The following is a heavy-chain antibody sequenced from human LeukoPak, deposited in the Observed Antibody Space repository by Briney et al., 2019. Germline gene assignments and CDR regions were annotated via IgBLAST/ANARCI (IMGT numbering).Heavy chain of an antibody. CDR1: GGTFSSYA. V-gene: IGHV1-69*01. CDR3: ARTWFGELLVSNWFDP. D-gene: IGHD3-10*01. Sequence: WASVKISCKASGGTFSSYAISCVRQAPGHGLECMGGIIPIFGAANYTQKFQGRVTITADESTSTAYMELSSLRSEDTAVYYCARTWFGELLVSNWFDPWGQGTLVTVSS. CDR2: IIPIFGAA. J-gene: IGHJ5*02.